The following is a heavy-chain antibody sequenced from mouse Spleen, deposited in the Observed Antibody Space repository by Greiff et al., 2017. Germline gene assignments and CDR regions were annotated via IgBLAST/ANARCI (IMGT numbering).Heavy chain of an antibody. CDR3: ARGGKGDYFDY. J-gene: IGHJ2*01. CDR1: GYTFTSYW. V-gene: IGHV1-55*01. Sequence: QVQLKQPGAELVKPGASVKMSCKASGYTFTSYWITWVKQRPGQGLEWIGDIYPGSGSTYYNEKFKGKATLTADKSSSTAYMQLSSLTSEDSAVYFCARGGKGDYFDYWGQGTTLTVSS. CDR2: IYPGSGST.